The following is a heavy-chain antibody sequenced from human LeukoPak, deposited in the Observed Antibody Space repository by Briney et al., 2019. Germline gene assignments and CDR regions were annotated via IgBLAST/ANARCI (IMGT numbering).Heavy chain of an antibody. V-gene: IGHV3-11*01. CDR2: ISSSGSTI. CDR3: TIHPRGKQWLVSGAEYFQY. D-gene: IGHD6-19*01. Sequence: GGSLRLSCAASGFTFSDYYMSWIRQAPGKGLEWVSYISSSGSTIYYADSVKGRFTISRDNAKNSLYLQMNSLRAEDTAVYYCTIHPRGKQWLVSGAEYFQYWGQGTLVTVSS. J-gene: IGHJ1*01. CDR1: GFTFSDYY.